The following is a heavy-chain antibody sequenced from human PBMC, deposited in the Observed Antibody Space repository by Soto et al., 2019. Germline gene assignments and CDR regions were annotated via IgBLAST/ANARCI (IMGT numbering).Heavy chain of an antibody. CDR2: ISSSSSYI. J-gene: IGHJ6*02. CDR3: ARDLGSSWYGGGYYYYYGMDG. Sequence: WGSLRLSCAASGFTFVSYSISCCGQSALKGLEWVSSISSSSSYIYYADSVKGRFTISRDNAKNSLYLQMNSLRAEDTAVYYCARDLGSSWYGGGYYYYYGMDGWGQGTTVTVSS. D-gene: IGHD6-13*01. CDR1: GFTFVSYS. V-gene: IGHV3-21*01.